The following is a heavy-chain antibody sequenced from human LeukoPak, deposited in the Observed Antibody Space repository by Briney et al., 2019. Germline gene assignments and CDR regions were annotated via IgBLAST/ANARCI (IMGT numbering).Heavy chain of an antibody. CDR3: ARATSSSWPWWFDP. V-gene: IGHV4-59*01. CDR1: GGSISSYY. J-gene: IGHJ5*02. Sequence: SETLXLXXTVSGGSISSYYWSWIRQPPGKGLEWIGYIYYSGSTNYNPSLKSRVTISVDTSKNQFSLKLSSVTAADTAVYYCARATSSSWPWWFDPWGQGTLVSVSS. CDR2: IYYSGST. D-gene: IGHD6-13*01.